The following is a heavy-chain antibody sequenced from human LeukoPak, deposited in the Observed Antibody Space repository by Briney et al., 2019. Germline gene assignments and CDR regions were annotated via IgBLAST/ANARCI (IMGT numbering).Heavy chain of an antibody. CDR3: AKVYGAGRRPPFYFDS. CDR1: GLSFSSYA. J-gene: IGHJ4*02. D-gene: IGHD3-10*01. Sequence: GGSLRLSCAASGLSFSSYAFSWVRQAPGQGLEWVSSLTTDEITFYADSVEGRFAISRDNSRNTLYLHMSSLRAEDTALYYCAKVYGAGRRPPFYFDSWGQGTLVTVSS. V-gene: IGHV3-23*01. CDR2: LTTDEIT.